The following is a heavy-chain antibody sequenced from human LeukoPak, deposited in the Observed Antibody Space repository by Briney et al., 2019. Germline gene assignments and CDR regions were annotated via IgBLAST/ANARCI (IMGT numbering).Heavy chain of an antibody. D-gene: IGHD4-17*01. CDR3: ARLPTVTFFDY. CDR1: GGSISSSTYY. CDR2: MHKSGVT. V-gene: IGHV4-39*01. J-gene: IGHJ4*02. Sequence: SETLSLTCTVSGGSISSSTYYWGWIRQPPGKGFEWIGNMHKSGVTSYNPSLKSRVTISIDTSTNQFSLMLNSVTAADTAVYYCARLPTVTFFDYWGQGTLVTVSS.